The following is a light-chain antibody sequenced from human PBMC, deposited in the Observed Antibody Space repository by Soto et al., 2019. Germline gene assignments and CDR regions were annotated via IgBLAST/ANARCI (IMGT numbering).Light chain of an antibody. J-gene: IGKJ1*01. V-gene: IGKV3-20*01. Sequence: EIVLTHSPGTLSLSPCERATLSFSASQSVSSSYLAWYQQKPGQAPRLLIYGASSRATGIPDRFSGSGSGTDFTLTISRLEPEDFAVYYCQQYGSPPQTFGQGT. CDR2: GAS. CDR1: QSVSSSY. CDR3: QQYGSPPQT.